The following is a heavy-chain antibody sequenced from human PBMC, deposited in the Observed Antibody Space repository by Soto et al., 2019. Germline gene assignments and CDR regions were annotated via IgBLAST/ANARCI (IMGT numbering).Heavy chain of an antibody. CDR3: ARDGMATPPY. V-gene: IGHV3-33*01. CDR2: IWSDGSNK. CDR1: GFTFSSYG. J-gene: IGHJ4*02. Sequence: QVHLVESGGGVVQPGRSLTLSCAASGFTFSSYGMHWVRQAPGKGLEWVAVIWSDGSNKYYADSVEGRFTISRDNSKNTLDLQMNSLRVEDTAVFYCARDGMATPPYWGQGTLVTVAS. D-gene: IGHD1-20*01.